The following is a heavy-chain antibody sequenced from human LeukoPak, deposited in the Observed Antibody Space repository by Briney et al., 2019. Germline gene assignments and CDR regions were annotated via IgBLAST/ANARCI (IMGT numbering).Heavy chain of an antibody. D-gene: IGHD3-16*01. CDR3: ARAEMNYWGAFHL. CDR1: GVIFSNYW. J-gene: IGHJ3*01. Sequence: PGGSLRLSCEVSGVIFSNYWMSWVRQAPGKGLEWVSLMSSGGSTFYADSVKGRFTVSRDNSKNTLYFRMNSLRAEDTAVYYCARAEMNYWGAFHLWGQGTVVIVSS. V-gene: IGHV3-53*01. CDR2: MSSGGST.